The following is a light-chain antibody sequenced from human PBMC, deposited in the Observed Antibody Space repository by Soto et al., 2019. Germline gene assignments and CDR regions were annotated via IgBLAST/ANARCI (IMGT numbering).Light chain of an antibody. CDR3: RQYNSYPYT. J-gene: IGKJ2*01. V-gene: IGKV1-5*03. CDR1: QSISSW. Sequence: DIQMTQSPSTLSASVGDRVTITCRASQSISSWLAWYQQKPGKAPKFLMYKASSLESGVPSRFSGSGSGTEFTLTISSLQPDDFATYYCRQYNSYPYTFGQGTKLEIK. CDR2: KAS.